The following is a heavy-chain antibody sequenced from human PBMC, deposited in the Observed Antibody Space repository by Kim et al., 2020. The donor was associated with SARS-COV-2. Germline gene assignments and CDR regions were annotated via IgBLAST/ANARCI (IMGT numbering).Heavy chain of an antibody. J-gene: IGHJ4*02. CDR3: ARAAHIVVVPAAIRY. CDR2: ISSSSRYI. V-gene: IGHV3-21*01. CDR1: GFTFSSYS. D-gene: IGHD2-2*01. Sequence: GGSLRLSCAASGFTFSSYSMNWVRQAPGKGLEWVSSISSSSRYIYYADSVKGRFTISRDNAKNSLYLQMNSLRAEDTAVYYCARAAHIVVVPAAIRYWGQGTLVTVSS.